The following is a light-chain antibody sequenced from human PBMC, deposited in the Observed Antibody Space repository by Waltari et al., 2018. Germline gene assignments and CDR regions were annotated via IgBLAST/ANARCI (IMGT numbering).Light chain of an antibody. CDR3: MQARQTPWT. CDR2: VIA. J-gene: IGKJ1*01. CDR1: KSLLHSSGNTF. V-gene: IGKV2-28*01. Sequence: DIVMTQSPLSLSGTPGEQASISCRSSKSLLHSSGNTFLDWYWKKQGQSPRLLIYVIANRASGVPDRFSGSGSGTDFTLKISRVEAEDVGVYFCMQARQTPWTFGQGTKVEIK.